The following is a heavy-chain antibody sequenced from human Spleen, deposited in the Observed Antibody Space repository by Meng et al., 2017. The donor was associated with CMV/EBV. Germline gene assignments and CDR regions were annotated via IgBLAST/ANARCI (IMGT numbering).Heavy chain of an antibody. Sequence: VSGTSISTSNWWSWVRQPPGKGLEWIGEVYHSGYTNCNPSLKSRVTMSVDRSKNQFSLKLSSVTAADTAIYYCARVTEYGGNCFDSWGQGTLVTVSS. CDR1: GTSISTSNW. J-gene: IGHJ4*02. D-gene: IGHD4/OR15-4a*01. CDR2: VYHSGYT. V-gene: IGHV4-4*02. CDR3: ARVTEYGGNCFDS.